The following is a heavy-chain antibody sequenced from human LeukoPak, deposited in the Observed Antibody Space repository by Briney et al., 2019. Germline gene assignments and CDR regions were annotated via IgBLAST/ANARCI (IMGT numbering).Heavy chain of an antibody. Sequence: GGSLRLSCAASGFTFSSYAMSWVRQAPGKGLEWVSVISGSGGSTYYADSVKGRFTMSRDNSRNTLYLQMNSPRAEDTAVYYCAILPGYSSGWYEVNYWGQGTLVTVSS. CDR3: AILPGYSSGWYEVNY. CDR1: GFTFSSYA. CDR2: ISGSGGST. V-gene: IGHV3-23*01. J-gene: IGHJ4*02. D-gene: IGHD6-13*01.